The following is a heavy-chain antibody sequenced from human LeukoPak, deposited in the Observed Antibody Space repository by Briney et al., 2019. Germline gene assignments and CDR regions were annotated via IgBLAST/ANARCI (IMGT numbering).Heavy chain of an antibody. CDR1: GYTFTGYY. CDR2: INPNSGGT. CDR3: ARGSRVVAPAAHTGMDV. Sequence: ASVKVSCKASGYTFTGYYMHWVRQAPGQGLEWMGWINPNSGGTNYAQKFQGRVTMTRDTSISTAYMELSRLRSDDTAVYYCARGSRVVAPAAHTGMDVWGKGTTVTVSS. D-gene: IGHD2-2*01. J-gene: IGHJ6*04. V-gene: IGHV1-2*02.